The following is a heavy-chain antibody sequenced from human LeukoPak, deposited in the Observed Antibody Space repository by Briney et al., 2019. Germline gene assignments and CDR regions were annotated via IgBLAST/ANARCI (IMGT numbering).Heavy chain of an antibody. CDR2: YSSRSSYT. V-gene: IGHV3-11*03. D-gene: IGHD3-22*01. CDR3: ASNYYDSSGYHP. Sequence: PGGSVTLLCAACGXTYRVYYMRWTREARGEAREGVLYYSSRSSYTNYAASVKGRFTISRDNAKNPLYLQMNSVRAADTAVYYCASNYYDSSGYHPWGQGTLVTVSS. J-gene: IGHJ5*02. CDR1: GXTYRVYY.